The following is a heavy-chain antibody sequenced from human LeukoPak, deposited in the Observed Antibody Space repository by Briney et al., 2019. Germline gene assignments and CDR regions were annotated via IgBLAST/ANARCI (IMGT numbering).Heavy chain of an antibody. CDR1: GCTFSRHW. D-gene: IGHD2-2*01. J-gene: IGHJ4*02. CDR3: ARDALPAAADS. CDR2: ISGDGRET. V-gene: IGHV3-74*03. Sequence: GGSLRLSCEVSGCTFSRHWMRWVRQAPGKGLMWVSHISGDGRETKYADSVKGRFTTSRDNAKNTLYLQMNSLRAEDTAVYYCARDALPAAADSWGQGIQVTVSS.